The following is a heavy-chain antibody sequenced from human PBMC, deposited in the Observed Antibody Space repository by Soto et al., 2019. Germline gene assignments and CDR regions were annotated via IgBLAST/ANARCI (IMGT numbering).Heavy chain of an antibody. V-gene: IGHV4-34*01. Sequence: PSETLSLTCAVYGGSFSGYYWSWIRQPPGKGLEWIGEINHSGSTNYNPSLKSRVTISVDTSKNQFSLKLSSVTAADTAVYYCARGSGTTVTITRVYNWFDPWGQGTLVTVSS. J-gene: IGHJ5*02. CDR1: GGSFSGYY. CDR2: INHSGST. D-gene: IGHD4-17*01. CDR3: ARGSGTTVTITRVYNWFDP.